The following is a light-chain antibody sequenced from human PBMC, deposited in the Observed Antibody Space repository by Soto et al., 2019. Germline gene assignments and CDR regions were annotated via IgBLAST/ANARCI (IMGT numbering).Light chain of an antibody. CDR3: GTWDSSLSAHWV. Sequence: QSVLTQPPSVSAAPGQKVTISCSGSSSNIGNNYVSWYQQLPGTAPKLLIYENSKRPSGIPDRFSGSKSGTSATLGITGLQTGDEADYYCGTWDSSLSAHWVFGGGTQLTVL. CDR1: SSNIGNNY. J-gene: IGLJ3*02. CDR2: ENS. V-gene: IGLV1-51*02.